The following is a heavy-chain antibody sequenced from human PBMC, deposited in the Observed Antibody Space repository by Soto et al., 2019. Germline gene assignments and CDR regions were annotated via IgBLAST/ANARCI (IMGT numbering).Heavy chain of an antibody. CDR3: ARDLAEYSSSDWFDP. J-gene: IGHJ5*02. Sequence: GGSLRLSCAASGFTFSSYGMHWVRQAPGKGLEWVAVIWYDGSNKYYADSVKGRFTISRDNSKNTLYLQMNSLRAEDTAVYYCARDLAEYSSSDWFDPWGQGTLVTVSS. CDR1: GFTFSSYG. V-gene: IGHV3-33*01. CDR2: IWYDGSNK. D-gene: IGHD6-6*01.